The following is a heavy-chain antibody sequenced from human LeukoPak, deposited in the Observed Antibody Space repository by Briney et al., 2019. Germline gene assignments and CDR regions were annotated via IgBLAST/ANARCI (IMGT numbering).Heavy chain of an antibody. Sequence: PGESLRLSCVASGFSVSTFDMYWVGQAAGGGLEWVAAVGTNHDTLYLGSVKGRFTISRENAKNSLSLEMSYLTVEDTAVYYCTREWRGIASHYSGMDVWGQGTAVIVSS. CDR1: GFSVSTFD. J-gene: IGHJ6*02. CDR3: TREWRGIASHYSGMDV. V-gene: IGHV3-13*01. D-gene: IGHD3-16*02. CDR2: VGTNHDT.